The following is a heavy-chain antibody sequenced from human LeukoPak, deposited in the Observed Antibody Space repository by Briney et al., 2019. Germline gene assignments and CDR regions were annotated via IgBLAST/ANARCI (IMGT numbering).Heavy chain of an antibody. J-gene: IGHJ4*02. V-gene: IGHV4-4*02. CDR1: GGSISSSNW. Sequence: SETLSLTCAVSGGSISSSNWWSWVRQPPGKGLEWIGEIYHSGSTNYNPSLKSRVTISADTSQNPFSLKLSSVTAADTAVYYCASRNLGNDYWGQGTLVTVSS. D-gene: IGHD7-27*01. CDR2: IYHSGST. CDR3: ASRNLGNDY.